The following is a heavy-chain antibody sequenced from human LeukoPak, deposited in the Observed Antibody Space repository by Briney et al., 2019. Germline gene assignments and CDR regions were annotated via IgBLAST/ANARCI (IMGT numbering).Heavy chain of an antibody. Sequence: ASVKVSCKASGYTFNGHYMHRVRQAPGQGLEWMGWINPNSGGTHYAPKFQDRVTMTRDTSISTAYMELSSLRFDDTAAHSCGRGAVVAAAIINWFDPWGQGTLVTVSS. D-gene: IGHD2-15*01. CDR2: INPNSGGT. CDR1: GYTFNGHY. V-gene: IGHV1-2*02. J-gene: IGHJ5*02. CDR3: GRGAVVAAAIINWFDP.